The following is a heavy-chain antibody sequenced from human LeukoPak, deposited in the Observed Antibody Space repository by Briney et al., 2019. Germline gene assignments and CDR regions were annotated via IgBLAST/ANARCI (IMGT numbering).Heavy chain of an antibody. Sequence: GGSLRLSCAATGFTFNHYDMHWVRQAPGKGLEWVAVIWSDGTNTYYTGSVKGRFTISRVDSEKTVYLQMKSLRPEDTGVYYCARDAQRGFDYSNSLQYWGQGTPVTVST. CDR2: IWSDGTNT. CDR1: GFTFNHYD. J-gene: IGHJ4*02. V-gene: IGHV3-33*01. CDR3: ARDAQRGFDYSNSLQY. D-gene: IGHD4-11*01.